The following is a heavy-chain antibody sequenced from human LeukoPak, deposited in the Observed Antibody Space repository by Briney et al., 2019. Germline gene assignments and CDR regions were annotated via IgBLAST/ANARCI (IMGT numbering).Heavy chain of an antibody. J-gene: IGHJ5*02. D-gene: IGHD5-18*01. Sequence: ASVKVSCKASGYIFTSYAMNWVRQAPGQGREWMGWINTNTGNPTYAQGFTGRFVFSLDTSVNTAYLQISSLKVDDTAVYYCAREGGSSGYSYGYNWFAPWGQGTLVTVSS. CDR2: INTNTGNP. V-gene: IGHV7-4-1*02. CDR3: AREGGSSGYSYGYNWFAP. CDR1: GYIFTSYA.